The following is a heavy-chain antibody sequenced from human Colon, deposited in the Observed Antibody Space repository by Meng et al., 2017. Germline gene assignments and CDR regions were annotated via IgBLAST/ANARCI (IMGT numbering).Heavy chain of an antibody. CDR1: GGSITSSDW. CDR2: TYQNGRP. J-gene: IGHJ5*02. Sequence: QVQLQEPVPGLVNPSGTLSLTCTVSGGSITSSDWWSWVRQTPGKGLEWIGETYQNGRPNYNPSLKSRVTISVDKSKNQFSLNMTSVTAADTAVYYCAREVVVAGTRNWLDPWGQGILVTVSS. V-gene: IGHV4-4*02. D-gene: IGHD6-19*01. CDR3: AREVVVAGTRNWLDP.